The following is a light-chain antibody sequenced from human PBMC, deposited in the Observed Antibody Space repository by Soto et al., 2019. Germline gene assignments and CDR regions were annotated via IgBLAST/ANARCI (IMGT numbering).Light chain of an antibody. Sequence: DIQMPQSPSSLSASVGDRVTITCRASQSISSYLNWYQQKPGKAPKLLIYAASSLQSGVPSRFSGSGSGTDFTLTISSLQPEDFATYYCQQYNSYSTFGQGTKVDIK. V-gene: IGKV1-39*01. CDR2: AAS. J-gene: IGKJ1*01. CDR1: QSISSY. CDR3: QQYNSYST.